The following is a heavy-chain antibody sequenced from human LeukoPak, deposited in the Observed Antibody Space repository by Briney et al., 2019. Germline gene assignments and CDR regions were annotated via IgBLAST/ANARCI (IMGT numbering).Heavy chain of an antibody. CDR3: ARDLRGYYDSSGYYYYYYYMDV. D-gene: IGHD3-22*01. CDR2: IYYSGST. CDR1: GGSISSYY. V-gene: IGHV4-59*01. Sequence: SETLSLTCTVSGGSISSYYWSWIRQPPGKGLEWIGYIYYSGSTNYNPSLKSRVTISVDTSKNQFSLKLSSVTAADTAVYYCARDLRGYYDSSGYYYYYYYMDVWGKGTTVTVSS. J-gene: IGHJ6*03.